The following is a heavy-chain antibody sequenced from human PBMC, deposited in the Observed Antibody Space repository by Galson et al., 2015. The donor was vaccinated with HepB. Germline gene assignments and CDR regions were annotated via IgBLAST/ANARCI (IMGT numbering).Heavy chain of an antibody. D-gene: IGHD3-22*01. J-gene: IGHJ4*02. CDR3: ARSGGVYYDSSGYYAD. Sequence: SLRLSCAASGFTVSSNYMSWVRQAPGKGLEWVSVIYSGGSTYYADSVKGRFTISRHNSKNTLYLQMNSLRAEDTAVYYCARSGGVYYDSSGYYADWGQGTLVTVSS. CDR2: IYSGGST. V-gene: IGHV3-53*04. CDR1: GFTVSSNY.